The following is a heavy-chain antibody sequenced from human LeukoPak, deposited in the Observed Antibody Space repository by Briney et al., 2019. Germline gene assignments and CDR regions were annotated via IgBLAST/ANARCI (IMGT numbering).Heavy chain of an antibody. CDR1: GVSFSDNY. CDR3: ARIDKLGYCSGGSCGA. Sequence: PSETLSLTCAVHGVSFSDNYWNWIRHPPGKGLEWIGEINHSGSTNYNPSLKSRATISVDTSKNQFSLKLSSVTAADTAVYYCARIDKLGYCSGGSCGAWGQGTMVTVSS. J-gene: IGHJ3*01. V-gene: IGHV4-34*01. D-gene: IGHD2-15*01. CDR2: INHSGST.